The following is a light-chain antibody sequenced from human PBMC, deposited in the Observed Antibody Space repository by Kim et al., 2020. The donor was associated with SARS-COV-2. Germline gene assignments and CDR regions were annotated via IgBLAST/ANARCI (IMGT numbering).Light chain of an antibody. CDR3: AAWDDSLNYV. Sequence: PGQRVTVSCSGSSSNIGSNTGNWYQQLPGTAPKLLIYSNNQRPSGVPDRFSGSKSGTSASLAISGLQSEDEADYYCAAWDDSLNYVFGTGTKVTVL. CDR2: SNN. CDR1: SSNIGSNT. J-gene: IGLJ1*01. V-gene: IGLV1-44*01.